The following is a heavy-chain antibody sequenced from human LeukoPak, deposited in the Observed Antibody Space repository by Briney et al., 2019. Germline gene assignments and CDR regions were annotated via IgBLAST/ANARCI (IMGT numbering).Heavy chain of an antibody. CDR3: ARPRAYFDWFELVPDAFDI. CDR2: ISSSSSYI. D-gene: IGHD3-9*01. J-gene: IGHJ3*02. V-gene: IGHV3-21*01. CDR1: GFTFDDYA. Sequence: GGSLRLSCAASGFTFDDYAMHWVRQAPGKGLEWVSSISSSSSYIYYADSVKGRFTISRDNAKNSLYLQMNSLRAEDTAVYYCARPRAYFDWFELVPDAFDIWGQGTMVTVSS.